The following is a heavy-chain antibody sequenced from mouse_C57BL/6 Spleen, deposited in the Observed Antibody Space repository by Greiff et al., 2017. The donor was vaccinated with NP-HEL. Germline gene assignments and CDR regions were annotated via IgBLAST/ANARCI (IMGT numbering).Heavy chain of an antibody. Sequence: QFQLQQSGPELVKPGASVKISCKASGYSFTSYYIHWVKQRPGQGLEWIGWIYPGSGNTKYNEKFKGKATLTADTSSSTAYMQLSSLTSEDSAVYYCARDSGNYVFAYWGQGTLVTVSA. D-gene: IGHD2-1*01. CDR3: ARDSGNYVFAY. CDR1: GYSFTSYY. V-gene: IGHV1-66*01. CDR2: IYPGSGNT. J-gene: IGHJ3*01.